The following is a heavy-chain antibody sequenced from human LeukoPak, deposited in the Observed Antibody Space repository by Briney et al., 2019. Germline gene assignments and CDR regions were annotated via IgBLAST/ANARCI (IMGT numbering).Heavy chain of an antibody. V-gene: IGHV1-2*02. CDR3: ARRVAVARRDAFDI. D-gene: IGHD6-19*01. J-gene: IGHJ3*02. Sequence: ASVKVSCKAAGYTFTYYYMHSVRQAPGQGLEWMGWINPNSGGTNYAQKFQGRVTMSTDTSTGTAYMELRSLRSDDTAVYYCARRVAVARRDAFDIWGQGTMVSVSS. CDR2: INPNSGGT. CDR1: GYTFTYYY.